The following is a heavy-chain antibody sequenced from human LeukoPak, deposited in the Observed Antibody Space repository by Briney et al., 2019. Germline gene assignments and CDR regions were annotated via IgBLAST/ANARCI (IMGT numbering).Heavy chain of an antibody. D-gene: IGHD3-3*01. CDR1: GFTFDDYA. CDR3: AKDIRFLEWEAYYGMDV. Sequence: GRSLRLSCAASGFTFDDYAMHWVRQAPGKGVEWVSGISWNSGSIVYADSVKGRFTISRDNAKNSLYLQMNSLRAEDTALYYCAKDIRFLEWEAYYGMDVWGQGTTVTVSS. CDR2: ISWNSGSI. J-gene: IGHJ6*02. V-gene: IGHV3-9*01.